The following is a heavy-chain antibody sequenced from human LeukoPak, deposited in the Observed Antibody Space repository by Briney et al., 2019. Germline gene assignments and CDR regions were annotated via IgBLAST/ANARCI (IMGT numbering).Heavy chain of an antibody. CDR3: ARGTVTTVDY. J-gene: IGHJ4*02. Sequence: PGGSLRLSCAASGFTFSSYSITWVRQAPGKGLEWVSSITSSTNYIYYADSVRGRFTISRDNAKNSLYLQMNSLRADDTAVYFCARGTVTTVDYWGQGTLVTVPS. D-gene: IGHD4-17*01. CDR1: GFTFSSYS. V-gene: IGHV3-21*01. CDR2: ITSSTNYI.